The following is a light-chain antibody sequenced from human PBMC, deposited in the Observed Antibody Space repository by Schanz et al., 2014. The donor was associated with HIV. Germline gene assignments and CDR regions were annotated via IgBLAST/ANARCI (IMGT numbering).Light chain of an antibody. Sequence: EIVMTQSPATLYVSPGEGATLSCRASQSISNNLAWYQHKPGQAPRLLIYGASTRVTGIPARFSGSGSGTEFTLTISSLQSEDFAVYYCQQYNNWPPVTFGQGTRLEIK. CDR1: QSISNN. CDR3: QQYNNWPPVT. V-gene: IGKV3-15*01. J-gene: IGKJ2*01. CDR2: GAS.